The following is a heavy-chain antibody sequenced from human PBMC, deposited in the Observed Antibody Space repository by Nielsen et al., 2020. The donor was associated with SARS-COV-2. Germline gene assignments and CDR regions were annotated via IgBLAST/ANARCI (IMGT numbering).Heavy chain of an antibody. CDR1: GFTFTSSA. D-gene: IGHD3-3*01. CDR2: IVVGSGNT. CDR3: AAVWSGYYTEAAYYYMDV. Sequence: SVKVSCKASGFTFTSSAVQWVRQARGQRLEWIGWIVVGSGNTNYAQKFQERVTITRDMSTSTAYMELSSLRSEDTAVYYCAAVWSGYYTEAAYYYMDVWGKGTTVTVSS. V-gene: IGHV1-58*01. J-gene: IGHJ6*03.